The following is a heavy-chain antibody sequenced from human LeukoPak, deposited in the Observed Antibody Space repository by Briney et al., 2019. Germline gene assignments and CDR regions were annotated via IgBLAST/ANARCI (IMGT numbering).Heavy chain of an antibody. Sequence: GGSLRLSCAASGFTVRTHSMSWVRQAPGKGLEWVSVIYGGGSTYYADSVNGRFTISRDSSKYTLFLQMNSLRAEDTALYYCASAREYCGGTECYEYFQHWGQGTLVTVSS. V-gene: IGHV3-53*01. J-gene: IGHJ1*01. CDR1: GFTVRTHS. CDR3: ASAREYCGGTECYEYFQH. D-gene: IGHD2-21*01. CDR2: IYGGGST.